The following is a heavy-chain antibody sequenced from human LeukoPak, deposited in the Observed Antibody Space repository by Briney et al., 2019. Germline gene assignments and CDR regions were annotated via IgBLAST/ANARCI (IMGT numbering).Heavy chain of an antibody. D-gene: IGHD2-21*02. V-gene: IGHV4-59*01. CDR2: IYYSGST. Sequence: PSETLSLTCTVSGGSISSYYWSWIRQPPGKGLEWIGYIYYSGSTNYNPSLKSRVTISVDTSKSQFSLKLSSVTAADTAVYYCARAPHIVVVTANPYYFDYWGQGTLVTVSS. CDR1: GGSISSYY. J-gene: IGHJ4*02. CDR3: ARAPHIVVVTANPYYFDY.